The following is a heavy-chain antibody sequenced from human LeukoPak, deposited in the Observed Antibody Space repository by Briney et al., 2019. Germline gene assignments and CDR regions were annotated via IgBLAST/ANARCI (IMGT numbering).Heavy chain of an antibody. V-gene: IGHV1-18*01. CDR3: ARQYGDNSGSLDH. CDR2: ISTYNGNT. Sequence: ASVKVSCKASGYTFFTYGVTWVRHAPGQGLEWMGWISTYNGNTIAQKFQGRVTLTTDTSTSTAHMELRSLRSDDTAVYYCARQYGDNSGSLDHWGQGTLVTVSS. J-gene: IGHJ4*02. D-gene: IGHD4-23*01. CDR1: GYTFFTYG.